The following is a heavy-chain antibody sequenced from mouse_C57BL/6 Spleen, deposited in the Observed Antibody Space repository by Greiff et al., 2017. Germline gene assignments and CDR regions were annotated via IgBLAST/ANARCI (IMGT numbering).Heavy chain of an antibody. CDR1: GYTFTSYW. V-gene: IGHV1-64*01. J-gene: IGHJ3*01. CDR3: ARYGANSWFAY. Sequence: VQLQQPGAELVKPGASVKLSCKASGYTFTSYWMHWVKQRPGQGLEWIGMIHPNSGSTNYNEKFKSKATLTVDKSSSTAYMQLSSLTSEDSAVYYCARYGANSWFAYWGQGTLVTVSA. D-gene: IGHD3-1*01. CDR2: IHPNSGST.